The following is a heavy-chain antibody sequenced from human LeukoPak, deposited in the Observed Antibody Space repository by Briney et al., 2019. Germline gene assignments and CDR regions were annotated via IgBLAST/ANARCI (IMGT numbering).Heavy chain of an antibody. J-gene: IGHJ4*02. CDR1: VFTFSSYA. V-gene: IGHV3-23*01. CDR3: AKDLRCSSTSCYPY. Sequence: GGSLRLSCAASVFTFSSYAMSWVRQAPGKGLEWVSAISGSGGSTYYADSVKGRFTISRDNSKNTLYLQMNSLRAEDTAVYYYAKDLRCSSTSCYPYWGQGTLVPVSS. CDR2: ISGSGGST. D-gene: IGHD2-2*01.